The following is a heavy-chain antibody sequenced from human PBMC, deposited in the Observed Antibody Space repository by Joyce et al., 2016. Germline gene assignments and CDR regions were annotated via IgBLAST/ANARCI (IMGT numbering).Heavy chain of an antibody. V-gene: IGHV3-23*01. J-gene: IGHJ6*03. CDR3: AKDRPYSTYYYFYYMDV. Sequence: EVQLLESGGGLVQTGGSLTLSCAASGFTVNNYGLTWVRQAPGKGLEWVSSISDIGGSTYYADSVMDRFTISRDNSKNTLFLQMTSLTAEDPAVYYCAKDRPYSTYYYFYYMDVWGKETTVTVSS. D-gene: IGHD4-11*01. CDR2: ISDIGGST. CDR1: GFTVNNYG.